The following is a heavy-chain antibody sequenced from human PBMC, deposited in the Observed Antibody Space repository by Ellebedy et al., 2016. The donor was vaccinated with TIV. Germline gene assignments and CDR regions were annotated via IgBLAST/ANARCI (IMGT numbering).Heavy chain of an antibody. Sequence: GESLKISXAASGFTFSDYYMSWIRQAPGKGLEWVSYISSSSSYTNYADSVKGRFTISRDNAKNSLYLQMNSLRAEDTAVYYCARGAPASGWAYYFDYWGQGTLVTVSS. V-gene: IGHV3-11*06. J-gene: IGHJ4*02. D-gene: IGHD6-19*01. CDR3: ARGAPASGWAYYFDY. CDR1: GFTFSDYY. CDR2: ISSSSSYT.